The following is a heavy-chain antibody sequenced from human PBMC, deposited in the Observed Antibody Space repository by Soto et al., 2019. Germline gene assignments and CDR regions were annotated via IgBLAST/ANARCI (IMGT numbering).Heavy chain of an antibody. J-gene: IGHJ6*02. V-gene: IGHV4-4*09. Sequence: QVQLQESGPGLVKPSETLTLTCTVSGGSIRSFFWSWIRQPPGKGLEWIGYIYHSGTTNYNPSLKSRVTTSVDTSRNHLSLKLTSVTAADTAVYYCARWAYSSSWPSDNYGMDVWGQGTTVTVSS. D-gene: IGHD6-13*01. CDR2: IYHSGTT. CDR3: ARWAYSSSWPSDNYGMDV. CDR1: GGSIRSFF.